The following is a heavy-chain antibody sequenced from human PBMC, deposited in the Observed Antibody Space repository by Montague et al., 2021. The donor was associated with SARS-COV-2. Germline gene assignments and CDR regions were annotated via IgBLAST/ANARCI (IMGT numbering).Heavy chain of an antibody. V-gene: IGHV3-7*05. CDR1: GFTFSTFW. D-gene: IGHD3-22*01. CDR3: ARGYDSSGYQY. Sequence: SLRLSCAASGFTFSTFWMTWVRQVPGKGPEWVAHIKQDGSEKYYVDSVKGRFTISRDNAKNSLYLQLDSLRAEDTAVYHCARGYDSSGYQYWGQGTLVTVSS. CDR2: IKQDGSEK. J-gene: IGHJ4*02.